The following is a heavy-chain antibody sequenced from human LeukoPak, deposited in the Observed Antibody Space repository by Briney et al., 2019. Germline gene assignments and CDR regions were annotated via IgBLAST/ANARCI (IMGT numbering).Heavy chain of an antibody. V-gene: IGHV3-7*01. CDR1: GSTFSNYW. CDR2: IKQDGSDK. J-gene: IGHJ3*02. CDR3: ARDQDVVILLGIIAYDAFDI. D-gene: IGHD2/OR15-2a*01. Sequence: PGGSLRLSCAASGSTFSNYWMTWVRQAPGKGLEWVANIKQDGSDKYYVDSVKGRFTISRDNAKSSLYLQMNSLRAEDTAVYYCARDQDVVILLGIIAYDAFDIWGQGTMVTVSS.